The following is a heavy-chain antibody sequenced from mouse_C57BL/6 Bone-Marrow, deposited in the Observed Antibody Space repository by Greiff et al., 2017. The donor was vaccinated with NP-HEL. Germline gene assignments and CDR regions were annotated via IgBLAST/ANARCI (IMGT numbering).Heavy chain of an antibody. CDR3: AKVEGAWFAY. J-gene: IGHJ3*01. D-gene: IGHD1-1*02. CDR2: ISDGGSYT. CDR1: GFTFSSYA. Sequence: EVKLVESGGGLVKPGGSLKLSCAASGFTFSSYAMSWVRQTPEKRLEWVATISDGGSYTYYPDNVQGRFTISRDNAKNNLNLQISQLKSEDTGMYYVAKVEGAWFAYGGQGTLVTVSA. V-gene: IGHV5-4*03.